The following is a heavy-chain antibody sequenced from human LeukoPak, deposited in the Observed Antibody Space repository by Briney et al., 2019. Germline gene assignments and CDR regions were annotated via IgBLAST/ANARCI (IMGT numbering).Heavy chain of an antibody. J-gene: IGHJ3*02. V-gene: IGHV3-66*01. Sequence: PGGSLRLSCVASGFTVSSSYMSWVRQAPGKGLEWVSVIYSGGSTYYADSVKGRFTISRDNSKNTLYLQMNSLRAEDTAVYYCAREVATHDAFDIWGQGTMVTVSS. CDR2: IYSGGST. CDR1: GFTVSSSY. CDR3: AREVATHDAFDI. D-gene: IGHD5-12*01.